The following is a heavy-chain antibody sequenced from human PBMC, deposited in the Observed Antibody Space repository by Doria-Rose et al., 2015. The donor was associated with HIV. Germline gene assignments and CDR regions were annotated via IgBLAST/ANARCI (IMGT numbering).Heavy chain of an antibody. Sequence: QVQLQESGPGLVRPSQTLSLTCTVPGDSISSGDSFWSWIRQPPGKGPEWIGYISSSGTTYYPSLRGRLTISLDASKNQFSLNLNSVTAADTAVYYCARARNYGFPRFFDFWGQG. CDR1: GDSISSGDSF. CDR2: ISSSGTT. CDR3: ARARNYGFPRFFDF. D-gene: IGHD3-10*01. J-gene: IGHJ4*02. V-gene: IGHV4-30-4*01.